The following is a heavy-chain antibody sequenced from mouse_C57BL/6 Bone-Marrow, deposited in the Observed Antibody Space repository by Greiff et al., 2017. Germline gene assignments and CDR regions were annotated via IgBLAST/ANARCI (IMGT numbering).Heavy chain of an antibody. CDR3: AINGNYLAWFAY. J-gene: IGHJ3*01. CDR2: INPNNGGT. D-gene: IGHD2-1*01. Sequence: EVQLQQSGPELVKPGASVKMSCKASGYTFTDYNMHWVKQSHGKSLEWIGYINPNNGGTSYNQKFKGKATLTVNKSSSTAYMELRSLTSEDSAVYYCAINGNYLAWFAYWGQGTLVTVSA. V-gene: IGHV1-22*01. CDR1: GYTFTDYN.